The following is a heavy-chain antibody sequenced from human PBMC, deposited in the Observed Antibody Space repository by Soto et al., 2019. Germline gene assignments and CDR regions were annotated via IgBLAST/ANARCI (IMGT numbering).Heavy chain of an antibody. CDR2: IKSKTDGGTT. Sequence: PGGSLRLSCAASGVTLSNAWMNWARQAPWKGLEWVGRIKSKTDGGTTDYAAPVKGRFTISRDDSKNTLYLQMNSLKTEDTAVYYCTTESIVPAAIEIYYYGMDVWGQGTTVTVSS. D-gene: IGHD2-2*02. V-gene: IGHV3-15*07. J-gene: IGHJ6*02. CDR1: GVTLSNAW. CDR3: TTESIVPAAIEIYYYGMDV.